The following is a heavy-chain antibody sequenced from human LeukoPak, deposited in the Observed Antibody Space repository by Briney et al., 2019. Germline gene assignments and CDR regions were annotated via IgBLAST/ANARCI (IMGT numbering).Heavy chain of an antibody. CDR2: IYYSGST. J-gene: IGHJ6*02. D-gene: IGHD6-13*01. V-gene: IGHV4-59*08. CDR3: ARLVRAAAGTYYYYYGMDV. CDR1: GGSVSSYY. Sequence: SETLSLTCTVSGGSVSSYYWSWIRQPPGKGLEWIGYIYYSGSTNYNPSLKSRVTISVDTSKNQFSLKLSSVTAADTAVYYCARLVRAAAGTYYYYYGMDVWGQGTTVTVSS.